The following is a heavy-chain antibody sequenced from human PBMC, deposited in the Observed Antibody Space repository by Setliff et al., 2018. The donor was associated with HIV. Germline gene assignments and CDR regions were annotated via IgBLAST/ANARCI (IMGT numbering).Heavy chain of an antibody. CDR3: ARDYDWDPFDY. V-gene: IGHV3-74*01. CDR1: GFTFSNYW. D-gene: IGHD3-9*01. J-gene: IGHJ4*02. CDR2: IKSDGTTI. Sequence: GSLRLSCAASGFTFSNYWMHWVRQVPGKGLVWVSRIKSDGTTIDYAGSVKGRFTISRDNAKNTLYLQMNSLRVEDTAVYYCARDYDWDPFDYWGQGTLVTVSS.